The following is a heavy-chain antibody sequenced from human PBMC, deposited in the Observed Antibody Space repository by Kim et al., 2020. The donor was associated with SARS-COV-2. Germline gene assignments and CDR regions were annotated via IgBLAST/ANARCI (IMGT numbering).Heavy chain of an antibody. Sequence: DVSTYYAESVKSRCTVSIDSARNTLYLQMNSRRADDTAVYYWLKGAWLDYWGPGTLVTVSS. V-gene: IGHV3-23*01. CDR2: DVST. CDR3: LKGAWLDY. J-gene: IGHJ4*02. D-gene: IGHD5-12*01.